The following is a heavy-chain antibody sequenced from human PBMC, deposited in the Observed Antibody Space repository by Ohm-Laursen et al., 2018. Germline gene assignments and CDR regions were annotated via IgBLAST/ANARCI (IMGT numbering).Heavy chain of an antibody. Sequence: ESSVKVSCKASGYTFTGYYMHWVRQAPGQGLEWMGWINPNSGGTNYAQKFQGRVTMTRDTSISTAYMELSRLRSDDTAVYYCARDPATVTPEDYYYYYGMDVWGQGTTVTVSS. CDR2: INPNSGGT. V-gene: IGHV1-2*02. CDR3: ARDPATVTPEDYYYYYGMDV. CDR1: GYTFTGYY. J-gene: IGHJ6*02. D-gene: IGHD4-17*01.